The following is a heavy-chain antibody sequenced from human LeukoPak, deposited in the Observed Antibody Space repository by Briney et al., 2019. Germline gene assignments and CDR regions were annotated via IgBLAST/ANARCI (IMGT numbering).Heavy chain of an antibody. CDR1: GFTFSSYG. V-gene: IGHV3-30*02. CDR3: ASHGPRVHGYMDV. D-gene: IGHD1-1*01. Sequence: PGGSLRLSCAASGFTFSSYGMHWVRQAPGKGLEWVAFIRYDGGDKYYVDSVKGRFTISRDNSKNTLYLQMDSLRAEDTAVYYCASHGPRVHGYMDVWGKGTTVTVSS. J-gene: IGHJ6*03. CDR2: IRYDGGDK.